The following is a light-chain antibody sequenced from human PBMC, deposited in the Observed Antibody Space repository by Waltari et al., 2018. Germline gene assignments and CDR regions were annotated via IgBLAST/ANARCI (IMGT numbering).Light chain of an antibody. V-gene: IGKV2-30*02. Sequence: SLVPSEGKAYFKWCSQRAGQSPSRLIYKVSDRDSGVPGRGSGSGSGTYFTLKSSRVGAEDVGVYYCMQGTHWPGTVGQGTKVEIK. CDR2: KVS. CDR1: SLVPSEGKAY. CDR3: MQGTHWPGT. J-gene: IGKJ1*01.